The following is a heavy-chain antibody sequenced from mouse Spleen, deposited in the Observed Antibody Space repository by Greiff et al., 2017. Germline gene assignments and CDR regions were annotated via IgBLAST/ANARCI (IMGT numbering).Heavy chain of an antibody. CDR1: GFTFSDYG. CDR2: ISSGSSTI. CDR3: ARYYGSSYDYAMDY. Sequence: EVHLVESGGGLVKPGGSLKLSCAASGFTFSDYGMHWVRQAPEKGLEWVAYISSGSSTIYYADTVKGRFTISRDNAKNTLFLQMTSLRSEDTAMYYCARYYGSSYDYAMDYWGQGTSVTVSS. J-gene: IGHJ4*01. V-gene: IGHV5-17*01. D-gene: IGHD1-1*01.